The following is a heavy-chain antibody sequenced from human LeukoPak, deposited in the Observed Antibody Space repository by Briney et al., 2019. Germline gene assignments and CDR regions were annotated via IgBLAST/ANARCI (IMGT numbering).Heavy chain of an antibody. CDR2: INHSGST. V-gene: IGHV4-34*01. D-gene: IGHD3-9*01. CDR1: GGSFSGYY. J-gene: IGHJ5*02. Sequence: SETLSLTCAVYGGSFSGYYWSWIRQPPGKGLEWIGEINHSGSTNYNPSLKSRDTISVDTSKNQFSLKLSSVTAADTAVYYCARAPRGLRYFDWRRFWWFDPWGQGTLVTVSS. CDR3: ARAPRGLRYFDWRRFWWFDP.